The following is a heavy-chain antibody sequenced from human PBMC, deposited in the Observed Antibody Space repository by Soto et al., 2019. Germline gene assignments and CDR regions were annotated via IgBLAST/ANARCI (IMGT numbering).Heavy chain of an antibody. CDR3: AREDYGGLNWYLDL. J-gene: IGHJ2*01. CDR2: ISSSSIYI. CDR1: GFTFRSYS. V-gene: IGHV3-21*01. D-gene: IGHD4-17*01. Sequence: EVQLVESGGGLVKPGGSLRLSCAASGFTFRSYSMNWVRQAPGKGLEWVSSISSSSIYIYYADSVKGRFTISRDNAKNSLYLQMNSLRAEDTAVYYCAREDYGGLNWYLDLWGRGTLVTVSS.